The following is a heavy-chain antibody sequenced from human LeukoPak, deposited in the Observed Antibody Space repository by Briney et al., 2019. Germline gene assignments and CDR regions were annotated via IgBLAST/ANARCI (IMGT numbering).Heavy chain of an antibody. CDR3: AVAGLSYWYFDL. Sequence: PGGSLRFSCAASGFTFSSYSMNWVRQAPGKGLEWVSSISRSSDYTYYADSVKGRFTISRDNAKNSLYLQMNSLRAEDTAVYYCAVAGLSYWYFDLWGRGTLVTVSS. CDR2: ISRSSDYT. D-gene: IGHD6-19*01. J-gene: IGHJ2*01. V-gene: IGHV3-21*01. CDR1: GFTFSSYS.